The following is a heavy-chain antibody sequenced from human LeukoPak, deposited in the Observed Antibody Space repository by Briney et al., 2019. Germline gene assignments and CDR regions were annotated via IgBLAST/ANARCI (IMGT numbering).Heavy chain of an antibody. CDR1: IGSFSDYY. CDR2: ISHSGST. Sequence: SETLSLTCAVHIGSFSDYYWSWIRQPPGKGLEWIGEISHSGSTNYNPSFQSRVTISVDTSKNQFSLKLSSVTAADTAVYYCARGRGDGVVVQAAMRFAWFDPWGQGTLVAVSS. CDR3: ARGRGDGVVVQAAMRFAWFDP. D-gene: IGHD2-2*01. J-gene: IGHJ5*02. V-gene: IGHV4-34*01.